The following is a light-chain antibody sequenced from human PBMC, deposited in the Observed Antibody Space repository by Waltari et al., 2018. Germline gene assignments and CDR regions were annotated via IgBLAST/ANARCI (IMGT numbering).Light chain of an antibody. V-gene: IGLV3-21*04. CDR2: YDS. CDR1: NIGSKS. CDR3: QVWDSSSDHPL. Sequence: SYVLTQPPSVSVAPGKTARITCGGNNIGSKSVHWYQKKPGQAPGLVLYYDSDRPTGIPERFSGSNSGNTATLTISRVEAGDEADYYCQVWDSSSDHPLFGGGTKLTVL. J-gene: IGLJ2*01.